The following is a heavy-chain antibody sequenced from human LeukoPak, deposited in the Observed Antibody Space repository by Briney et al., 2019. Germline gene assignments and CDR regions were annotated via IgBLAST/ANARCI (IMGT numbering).Heavy chain of an antibody. D-gene: IGHD1-26*01. CDR2: IGTAGDT. Sequence: AGGSLRLSCAASGFTFSSYDMHWVRQATGKGLEWVSAIGTAGDTYYPGSVKGRFTISRENAKNSLYLQMNSLRAGDTAVYYCARAIGVGATTAFDIWGQGTMVTVSS. CDR1: GFTFSSYD. CDR3: ARAIGVGATTAFDI. J-gene: IGHJ3*02. V-gene: IGHV3-13*04.